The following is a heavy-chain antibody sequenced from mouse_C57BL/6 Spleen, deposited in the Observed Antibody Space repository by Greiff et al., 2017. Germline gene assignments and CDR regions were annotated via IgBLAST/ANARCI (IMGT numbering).Heavy chain of an antibody. J-gene: IGHJ4*01. CDR2: IRSKSSNHAT. CDR3: VSDLYDDSSSAMDY. D-gene: IGHD1-1*01. V-gene: IGHV10-3*01. CDR1: GFTFNTYS. Sequence: EVKLVESGGGLVQPKGSLKLSCAASGFTFNTYSMHWVRQAPGKGLEWVASIRSKSSNHATYYADSVKDRFTISRDDSQSMLYLQMNNLRSVDTAMYYCVSDLYDDSSSAMDYWGHGTSVTVSS.